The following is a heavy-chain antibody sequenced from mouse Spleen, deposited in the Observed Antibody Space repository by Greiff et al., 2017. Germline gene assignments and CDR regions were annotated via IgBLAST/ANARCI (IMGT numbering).Heavy chain of an antibody. D-gene: IGHD1-1*01. J-gene: IGHJ1*01. Sequence: QVQLQQSGPSLVQPSQSLSITCTVSGFSFTSYGVHWVRQSPGKGLEWLGVIWRGGSTDYNAAFMSRLSITKDNSKSQVFFKMNSLQADDTAIYYCAKEPNYYGSSYGYFDVWGAGTTVTVSS. V-gene: IGHV2-5-1*01. CDR1: GFSFTSYG. CDR2: IWRGGST. CDR3: AKEPNYYGSSYGYFDV.